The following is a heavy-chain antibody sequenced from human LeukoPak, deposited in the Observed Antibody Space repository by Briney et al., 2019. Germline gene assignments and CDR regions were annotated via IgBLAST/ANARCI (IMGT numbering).Heavy chain of an antibody. J-gene: IGHJ4*02. D-gene: IGHD3-10*01. V-gene: IGHV5-51*01. CDR1: GYSFTSYW. CDR3: ARPMVRGVYYFDS. CDR2: IYPGDSDT. Sequence: GESLKISCKGSGYSFTSYWIVWVRQMPGKGLEWMGIIYPGDSDTRYSPSFQGQVTISPDKSISTAYLQWSSLKASDTPMYYCARPMVRGVYYFDSWGQGTPVIVSS.